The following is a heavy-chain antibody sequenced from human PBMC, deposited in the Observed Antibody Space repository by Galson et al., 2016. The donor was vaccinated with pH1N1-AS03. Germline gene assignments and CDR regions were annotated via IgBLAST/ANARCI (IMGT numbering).Heavy chain of an antibody. V-gene: IGHV3-21*01. CDR3: ARGQVDLVRGYWLDP. Sequence: SLRLSCAASGFGFSSYSMGWVRQAPGKGLEWVSSISSIITNIYYSDSVQGRFTISRDNAKNSLYLQMNSLRADDTAVYYCARGQVDLVRGYWLDPWGQGTLVTVSS. CDR2: ISSIITNI. J-gene: IGHJ5*02. CDR1: GFGFSSYS. D-gene: IGHD3-10*01.